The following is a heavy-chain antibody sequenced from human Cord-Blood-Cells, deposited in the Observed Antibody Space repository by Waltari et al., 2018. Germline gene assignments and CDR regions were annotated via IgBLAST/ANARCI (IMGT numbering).Heavy chain of an antibody. J-gene: IGHJ4*02. Sequence: QVQLVQSGAEVKKPGAAVKVSCKASGYTFTSYDINWVRQATGQGLEWMGWMNPNSGNTGYAQKFQGRVTMTRNTSISTAYMELSSLRSEDTAVYYCASQVSDSSSEDYWGQGTLVTVSS. CDR1: GYTFTSYD. V-gene: IGHV1-8*01. CDR2: MNPNSGNT. D-gene: IGHD6-6*01. CDR3: ASQVSDSSSEDY.